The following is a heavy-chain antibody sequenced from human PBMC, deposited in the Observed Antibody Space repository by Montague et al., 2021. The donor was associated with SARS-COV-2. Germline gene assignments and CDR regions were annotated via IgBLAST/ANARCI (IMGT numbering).Heavy chain of an antibody. V-gene: IGHV4-34*01. D-gene: IGHD2-15*01. CDR1: GGSFSGYC. Sequence: SETLSLTCAVYGGSFSGYCWNWIRQPPGKGLEWIGEINHGGTTNYNPSLKSRVTTSVDTSKNQFSLKLSSVTAADTAVYYCARGVVVVVHRDYPARRGWFDPWGQGTLVSVSS. CDR2: INHGGTT. J-gene: IGHJ5*02. CDR3: ARGVVVVVHRDYPARRGWFDP.